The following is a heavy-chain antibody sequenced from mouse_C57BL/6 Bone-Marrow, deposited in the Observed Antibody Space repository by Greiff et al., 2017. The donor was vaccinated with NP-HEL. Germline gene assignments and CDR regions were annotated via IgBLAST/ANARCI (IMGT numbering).Heavy chain of an antibody. Sequence: VQLQESGAELVRPGTSVKVSCKASGYAFTNYLIEWVKQRPGQGLEWIGVINPGSGGTNYNEKFKGKATLTADKSSSTAYMQLISRISEDSAVYFCARDWAYYAMDYWGQGTSVTVSS. J-gene: IGHJ4*01. CDR1: GYAFTNYL. V-gene: IGHV1-54*01. D-gene: IGHD4-1*01. CDR2: INPGSGGT. CDR3: ARDWAYYAMDY.